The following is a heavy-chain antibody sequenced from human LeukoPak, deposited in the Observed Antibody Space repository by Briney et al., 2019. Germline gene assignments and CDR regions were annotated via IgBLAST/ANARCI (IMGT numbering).Heavy chain of an antibody. CDR2: ITGSGSGI. CDR3: AKWGDYDVLTGYYVSDY. CDR1: GFTFSNYA. V-gene: IGHV3-23*01. D-gene: IGHD3-9*01. Sequence: GGSLRLSCAASGFTFSNYAMSWVRQAPGKGLEWVSAITGSGSGIYYADSMKSRFTISRDNSKNTLYLQINSLRAEDTAVYYSAKWGDYDVLTGYYVSDYWGQGTLVTVSS. J-gene: IGHJ4*02.